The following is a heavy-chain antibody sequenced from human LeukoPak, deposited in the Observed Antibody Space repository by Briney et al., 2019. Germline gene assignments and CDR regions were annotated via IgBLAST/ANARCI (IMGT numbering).Heavy chain of an antibody. CDR1: GYSISSGYY. CDR2: IYRSGST. V-gene: IGHV4-38-2*01. CDR3: ARRDRWFDP. J-gene: IGHJ5*02. Sequence: SETLSLTCGVSGYSISSGYYWGWIRQSPGKGLEWIGNIYRSGSTYYNPSLKSRVTISVDTSKNQFSLRLTSVTAADTAVYYCARRDRWFDPWGQGTLVTVSS.